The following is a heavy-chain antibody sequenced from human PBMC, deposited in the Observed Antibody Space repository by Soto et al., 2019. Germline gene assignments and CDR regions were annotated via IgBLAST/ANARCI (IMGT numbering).Heavy chain of an antibody. J-gene: IGHJ6*02. CDR3: AKEGQYHDFLTGYRSYYGMDV. CDR2: ISYDGSNK. Sequence: QVQLVESGGGVVQPGRSLRLSCAASGFTFSSYGMHWVRQAPGKGLEWVAVISYDGSNKYYADSVKGRFTISRDNSKNTLFLQMNSLRAEDTAVYYCAKEGQYHDFLTGYRSYYGMDVWGQGTTVNVSS. D-gene: IGHD3-9*01. V-gene: IGHV3-30*18. CDR1: GFTFSSYG.